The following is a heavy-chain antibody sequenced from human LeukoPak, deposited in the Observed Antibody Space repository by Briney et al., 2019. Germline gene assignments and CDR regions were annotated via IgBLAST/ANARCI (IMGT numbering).Heavy chain of an antibody. CDR2: ISYDGSNK. V-gene: IGHV3-30*18. D-gene: IGHD6-19*01. CDR1: AFTLSPHG. J-gene: IGHJ4*02. CDR3: AKEPHQWLAGHYFDY. Sequence: GGSLRVSCAASAFTLSPHGMCWVRQAPGKGLEWVAFISYDGSNKYYADSVKGRFTISRDNSKNTLYLHMHSLGAEDTALYYCAKEPHQWLAGHYFDYWGRGSLVTVSS.